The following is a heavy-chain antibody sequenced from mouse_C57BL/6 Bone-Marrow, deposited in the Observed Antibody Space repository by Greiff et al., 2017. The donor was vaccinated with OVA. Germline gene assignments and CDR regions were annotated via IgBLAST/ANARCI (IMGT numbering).Heavy chain of an antibody. D-gene: IGHD2-3*01. CDR1: GFTFSSYG. Sequence: EVQVVESGGDLVKPGGSLKLSCAASGFTFSSYGMSWVRQTPDKRLEWVATISSGGSYTYYPDSVKGRFTISRDNAKNTLYLQMSSLKSADTAMYYCARHDGYYVWFAYWGQGTLVTVSA. J-gene: IGHJ3*01. CDR2: ISSGGSYT. V-gene: IGHV5-6*01. CDR3: ARHDGYYVWFAY.